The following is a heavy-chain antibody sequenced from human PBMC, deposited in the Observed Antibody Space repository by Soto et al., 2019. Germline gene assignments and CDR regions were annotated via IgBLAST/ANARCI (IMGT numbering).Heavy chain of an antibody. D-gene: IGHD6-19*01. V-gene: IGHV4-59*01. J-gene: IGHJ6*02. CDR2: VYYSGST. CDR1: GGGISSYY. CDR3: ARDQWRADYYYYGMDV. Sequence: SETLYLTCTVSGGGISSYYWSWIRQPSGKGLEWIGYVYYSGSTNYNPSLKSGVTILLHTSQHQFSLKLGAVSAADTAVYYCARDQWRADYYYYGMDVWGQGTTVT.